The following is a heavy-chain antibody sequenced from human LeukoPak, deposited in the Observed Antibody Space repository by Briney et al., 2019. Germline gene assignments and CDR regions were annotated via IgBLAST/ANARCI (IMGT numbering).Heavy chain of an antibody. CDR3: AKVGIGYKSYYFDY. V-gene: IGHV3-23*01. D-gene: IGHD3-3*01. CDR2: ISGSGGST. Sequence: PGGSLRLSCAASGFTFSSYSMNWVRQAPGKGLEWVSAISGSGGSTYYADSVKGRFTISRDNSKSTLYLQMNSLRDDDTAVYYCAKVGIGYKSYYFDYWGQGTLVTVSS. J-gene: IGHJ4*02. CDR1: GFTFSSYS.